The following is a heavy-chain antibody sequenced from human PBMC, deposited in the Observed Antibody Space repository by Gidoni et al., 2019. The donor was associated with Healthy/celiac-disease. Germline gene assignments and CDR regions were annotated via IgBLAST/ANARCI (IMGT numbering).Heavy chain of an antibody. CDR1: GYTFPGYY. CDR3: ARDHHYDILTGYGY. J-gene: IGHJ4*02. CDR2: INPNSGGT. D-gene: IGHD3-9*01. V-gene: IGHV1-2*06. Sequence: QVQLVQSGAEVKKPGASLKVSCKASGYTFPGYYMHWVRQAPGQGLEWMGRINPNSGGTNYAQKCQGRVTMTRDTSISTAYMELSRLRSDDTAVYYCARDHHYDILTGYGYWGQGTLVTVSS.